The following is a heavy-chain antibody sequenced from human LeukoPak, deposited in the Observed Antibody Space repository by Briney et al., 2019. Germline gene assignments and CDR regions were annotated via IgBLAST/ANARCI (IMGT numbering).Heavy chain of an antibody. CDR2: MNPNSGNT. D-gene: IGHD3-10*01. J-gene: IGHJ4*02. CDR1: GYTFTSYD. V-gene: IGHV1-8*01. CDR3: ARALTMVRGVTMGY. Sequence: ASVKVSCKASGYTFTSYDINWVRQATGQGLEWMGWMNPNSGNTGYAQKFQGRVTMTRNTSISTAYMELSSLRSEDTAVYYCARALTMVRGVTMGYWGQGTLVTVSS.